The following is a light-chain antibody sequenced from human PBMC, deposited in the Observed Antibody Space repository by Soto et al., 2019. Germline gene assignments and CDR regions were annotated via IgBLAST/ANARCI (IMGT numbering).Light chain of an antibody. Sequence: LTQPASVSGSPGQSITISCTGTSSDVGGYNYVSWYQQHPGKAPKLMIYEVSNRPSGVSNRFSGSKSGNTASLTISGLQAEDEADYYCSSYTSSSTPVVFGGGTQLTVL. J-gene: IGLJ2*01. V-gene: IGLV2-14*01. CDR3: SSYTSSSTPVV. CDR2: EVS. CDR1: SSDVGGYNY.